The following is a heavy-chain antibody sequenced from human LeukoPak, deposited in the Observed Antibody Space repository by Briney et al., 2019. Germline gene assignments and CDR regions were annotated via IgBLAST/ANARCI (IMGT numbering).Heavy chain of an antibody. CDR2: ISGSGGST. CDR1: GFTFSSYA. J-gene: IGHJ5*02. D-gene: IGHD2-2*02. V-gene: IGHV3-23*01. Sequence: PGGSLRLSCAASGFTFSSYAISWVRQAPGKGLEWVSTISGSGGSTYYADSVKGRFIISRDNSKNTLYLQMNYLRAEDTAVYHCARVTGGRYCSTTSCYMRGWFDPWGQGTLVTVSS. CDR3: ARVTGGRYCSTTSCYMRGWFDP.